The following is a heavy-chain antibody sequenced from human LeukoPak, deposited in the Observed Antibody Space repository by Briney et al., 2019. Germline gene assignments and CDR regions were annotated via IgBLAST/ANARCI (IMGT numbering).Heavy chain of an antibody. CDR2: INWNGGST. D-gene: IGHD6-6*01. J-gene: IGHJ6*03. CDR3: ARNAQGAARQGGYYYYYMDV. V-gene: IGHV3-20*04. CDR1: GFTFDDYG. Sequence: GGSLRLSCAASGFTFDDYGMSWVRQAPGKGLEWVSGINWNGGSTGYADSVKGRFTISRDNAKNSLYLQMNSLRAEDTALYYCARNAQGAARQGGYYYYYMDVRGKGTTVTVSS.